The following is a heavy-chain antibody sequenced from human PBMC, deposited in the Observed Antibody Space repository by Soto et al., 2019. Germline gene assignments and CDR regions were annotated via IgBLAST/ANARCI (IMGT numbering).Heavy chain of an antibody. V-gene: IGHV5-51*03. Sequence: EVQLVQSGAEVKKPGESLKISCQGSGYTFTNYWIAWLRQMPGKGLEWVGIIYAGDSGTRYSPSFQGQVTFSVDKSINTASLKWSSLKASDTAIYYCARRVSERQGLMDVWGKGTTVTVSS. CDR1: GYTFTNYW. CDR3: ARRVSERQGLMDV. J-gene: IGHJ6*04. CDR2: IYAGDSGT. D-gene: IGHD1-1*01.